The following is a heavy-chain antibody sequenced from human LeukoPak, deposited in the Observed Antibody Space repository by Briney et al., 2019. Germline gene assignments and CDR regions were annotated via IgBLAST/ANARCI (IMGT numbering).Heavy chain of an antibody. J-gene: IGHJ4*02. CDR1: GFTFNTYA. CDR2: MRGSCTNT. Sequence: GGSLRLSCAASGFTFNTYAMNWVRQAPGKGVELVSGMRGSCTNTSYADSVKSRFTISRDNSENTLYLQMNSLRSDDTAVYYCAKSGDAWYFFDSWGEGSLVTVSS. CDR3: AKSGDAWYFFDS. D-gene: IGHD2-8*01. V-gene: IGHV3-23*01.